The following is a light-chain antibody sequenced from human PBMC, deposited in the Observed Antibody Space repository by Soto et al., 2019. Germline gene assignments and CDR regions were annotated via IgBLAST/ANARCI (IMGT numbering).Light chain of an antibody. CDR1: QSVSSSY. J-gene: IGKJ4*01. CDR3: HQYDSSPLT. V-gene: IGKV3-20*01. Sequence: EIVLTESPGTLSLSPGERATLSCRASQSVSSSYLAWYQQKPGQAPRLLIYGASSRATGIPDRFSGRGSGTDFTLTISRLEPEECAVYYCHQYDSSPLTFGGGTKVEIK. CDR2: GAS.